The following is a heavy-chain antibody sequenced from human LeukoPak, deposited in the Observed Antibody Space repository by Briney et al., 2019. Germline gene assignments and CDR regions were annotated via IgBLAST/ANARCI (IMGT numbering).Heavy chain of an antibody. CDR1: GFTFSSYA. J-gene: IGHJ6*02. CDR2: ISDSGSTI. V-gene: IGHV3-48*03. CDR3: ARDRPQSLFYYGMDV. Sequence: GGSLRLSCVASGFTFSSYAMSWVRQAPGEGLEWLTYISDSGSTIYYADSVKGRFTISRDNAKNSLYLQMNSLRAEDTAVYYCARDRPQSLFYYGMDVWGQGTTVTVSS.